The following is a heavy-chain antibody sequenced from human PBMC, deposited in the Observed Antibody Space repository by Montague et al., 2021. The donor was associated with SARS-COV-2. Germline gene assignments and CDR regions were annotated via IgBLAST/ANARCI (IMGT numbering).Heavy chain of an antibody. V-gene: IGHV3-53*04. CDR1: GFTVSSNY. D-gene: IGHD4-17*01. J-gene: IGHJ6*02. Sequence: SLRLSCAASGFTVSSNYMSWVRQAPGKGLEWVSVIYSGGSTYYADYVKGRFTISRHNSKNTLYLQMNSLRAEDTAVYYCARDNGDYEGGYCYGMDVWGQGTTVTVSS. CDR2: IYSGGST. CDR3: ARDNGDYEGGYCYGMDV.